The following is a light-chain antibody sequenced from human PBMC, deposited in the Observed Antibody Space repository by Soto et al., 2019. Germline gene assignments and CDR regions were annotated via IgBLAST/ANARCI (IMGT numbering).Light chain of an antibody. V-gene: IGLV2-14*01. CDR1: NRDVGGYNY. CDR2: EVS. Sequence: QSALTQPASVSGSPGQSITISCTGTNRDVGGYNYVSWYQQYPGKAPKVMIYEVSNRPSGVSNRFSGSKSGNTASLTISGLQAEDEADYYCSSYTSDSTAVFGGGTQLTVL. J-gene: IGLJ3*02. CDR3: SSYTSDSTAV.